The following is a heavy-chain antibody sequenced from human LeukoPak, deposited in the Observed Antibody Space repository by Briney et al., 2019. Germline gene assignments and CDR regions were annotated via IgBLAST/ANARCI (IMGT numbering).Heavy chain of an antibody. Sequence: SEALSLTCTLSGGSISTYYWSWIRQPPGKGLEWIGYIYHSGSTNYNPSLKSRVTISVDTSKNQFSLKLSSVTAAYTAVYYCARGGGYASPIGYWGQGALVTVSS. CDR3: ARGGGYASPIGY. V-gene: IGHV4-59*01. D-gene: IGHD5-12*01. CDR1: GGSISTYY. J-gene: IGHJ4*02. CDR2: IYHSGST.